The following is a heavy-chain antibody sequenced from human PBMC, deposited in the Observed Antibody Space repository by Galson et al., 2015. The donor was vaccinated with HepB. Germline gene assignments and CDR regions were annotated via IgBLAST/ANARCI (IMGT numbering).Heavy chain of an antibody. CDR1: GFTVSLNY. Sequence: SLRLSCAASGFTVSLNYMSWVRQAPGKGLEWVSLIYSDGSTYYSDSVKGRFTISRDNSKNTLYLQMNSLRAEDTAVYYCARGPDGGNSYCDYWGQGTLVTVSS. CDR3: ARGPDGGNSYCDY. V-gene: IGHV3-53*01. D-gene: IGHD4-23*01. CDR2: IYSDGST. J-gene: IGHJ4*02.